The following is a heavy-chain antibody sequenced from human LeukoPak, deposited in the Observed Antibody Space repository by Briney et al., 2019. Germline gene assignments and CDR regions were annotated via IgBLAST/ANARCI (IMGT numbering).Heavy chain of an antibody. CDR3: AKASSGYDEYNWFDP. V-gene: IGHV3-30*02. J-gene: IGHJ5*02. Sequence: GGSLRLSCAASGFTFSSYGMHWVRQAPGKGLEWVAFIRYDGSNKYNADSVKGRFTISRDNSKNTLYLQMNSLRAEDTAVYYCAKASSGYDEYNWFDPWGQGTLVTVSS. D-gene: IGHD5-12*01. CDR1: GFTFSSYG. CDR2: IRYDGSNK.